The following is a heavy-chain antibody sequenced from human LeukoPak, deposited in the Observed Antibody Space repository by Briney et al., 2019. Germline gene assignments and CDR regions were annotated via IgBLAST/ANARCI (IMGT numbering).Heavy chain of an antibody. J-gene: IGHJ6*03. Sequence: ASVKVSCKASGYTFTSYGISWVRQAPGQGLEWMGWINPNSGGTNYAQKFQGRVTMTRDTSISTAYMELSRLRSDDTAVYYCARYGRGSSSSPFYYYYYMDVWGKGTTVTVSS. V-gene: IGHV1-2*02. CDR2: INPNSGGT. CDR3: ARYGRGSSSSPFYYYYYMDV. D-gene: IGHD6-6*01. CDR1: GYTFTSYG.